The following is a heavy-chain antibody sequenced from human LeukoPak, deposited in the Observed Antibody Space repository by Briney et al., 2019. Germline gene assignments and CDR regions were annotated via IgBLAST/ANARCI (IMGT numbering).Heavy chain of an antibody. CDR3: ARGDGTYYYDSSGYYDLTGY. D-gene: IGHD3-22*01. J-gene: IGHJ4*02. CDR2: INPSGGST. V-gene: IGHV1-46*01. Sequence: ASVKVSCKASGYTFTSYYMHWARQAPGQGLEWMGIINPSGGSTSYAQKFQGRVTMTRDTSTSTVYMELSSLRSEDTAVYYCARGDGTYYYDSSGYYDLTGYWGQGTLVTVSS. CDR1: GYTFTSYY.